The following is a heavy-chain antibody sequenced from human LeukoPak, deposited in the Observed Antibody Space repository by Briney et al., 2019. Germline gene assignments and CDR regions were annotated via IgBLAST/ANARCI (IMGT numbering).Heavy chain of an antibody. V-gene: IGHV3-7*01. CDR1: GFTFSSYC. CDR2: IKQDGSEK. CDR3: ARDTGGGYSCYAC. J-gene: IGHJ4*02. Sequence: SGGSLRLSCAASGFTFSSYCMTWIRQAPGKGLEWVANIKQDGSEKYYVDSVKGRFTISRDNAKNSLYLQMNSLRAEDTAVYYCARDTGGGYSCYACWGQGTLVTVSS. D-gene: IGHD2-2*01.